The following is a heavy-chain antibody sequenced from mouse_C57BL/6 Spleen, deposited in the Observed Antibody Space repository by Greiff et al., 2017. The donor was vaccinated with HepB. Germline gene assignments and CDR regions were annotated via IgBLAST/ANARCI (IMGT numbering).Heavy chain of an antibody. J-gene: IGHJ2*01. CDR2: IYPRSGNT. CDR1: GYTFTSYG. V-gene: IGHV1-81*01. CDR3: ARNWDEPYFDY. Sequence: VQLVESGAELARPGASVKLSCKASGYTFTSYGISWVKQRTGQGLEWIGEIYPRSGNTYYNEKFKGKATLTADKSSSTAYMELRSLTSEDSAVYFCARNWDEPYFDYWGQGTTLTVSS. D-gene: IGHD4-1*01.